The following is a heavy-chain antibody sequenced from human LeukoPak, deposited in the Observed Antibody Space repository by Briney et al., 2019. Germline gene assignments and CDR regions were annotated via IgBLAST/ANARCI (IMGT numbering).Heavy chain of an antibody. CDR3: ARMWVTPRELDY. V-gene: IGHV1-2*02. J-gene: IGHJ4*02. CDR2: INPNSGGT. D-gene: IGHD4-23*01. CDR1: GYNFTGYY. Sequence: ASVKVSCKASGYNFTGYYIHWVRQAPGQGLEWMGWINPNSGGTDSAQKFQGRVTMTRDASISTAYMELNRLRSDDTAVYYCARMWVTPRELDYWGQGTLVTVSS.